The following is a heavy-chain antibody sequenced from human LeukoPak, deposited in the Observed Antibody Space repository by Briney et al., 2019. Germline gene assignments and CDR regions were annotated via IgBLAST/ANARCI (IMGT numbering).Heavy chain of an antibody. CDR2: INPNSGGT. CDR1: GYTFTGYY. CDR3: ARDSGDIVVVPAASALDY. J-gene: IGHJ4*02. V-gene: IGHV1-2*02. D-gene: IGHD2-2*01. Sequence: ASVKVSCKASGYTFTGYYMHWVRRAPGQGLEWMGWINPNSGGTNSAQKFQGRVTMTRDTSISTAYMELSRLRSDDTAVYYCARDSGDIVVVPAASALDYWGQGTLVTVSS.